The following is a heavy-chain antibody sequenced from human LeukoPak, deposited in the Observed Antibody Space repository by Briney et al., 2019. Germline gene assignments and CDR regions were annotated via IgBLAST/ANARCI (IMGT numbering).Heavy chain of an antibody. D-gene: IGHD3-10*01. CDR2: ISYDGSTT. V-gene: IGHV3-30-3*01. J-gene: IGHJ4*02. Sequence: GGSLRLSCAASGFTFSSIAMHWVRQAPGKGLEWVAVISYDGSTTYYADSVKGRFTISRDNSKNTLYLQMNSLRAGDTAVYYCARGTVTMVDYWGQGTLVTVSS. CDR1: GFTFSSIA. CDR3: ARGTVTMVDY.